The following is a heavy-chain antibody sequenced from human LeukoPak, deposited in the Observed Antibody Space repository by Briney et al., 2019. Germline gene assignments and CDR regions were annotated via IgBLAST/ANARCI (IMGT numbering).Heavy chain of an antibody. Sequence: SETLSLTRAVYGGSFSGYYWSWIRQPPGKGLEWIGEINHSGSTNYNHSLKSRVTMSVDTSKNQFSLKLSSVTAADTAVYYWASGHRTDYGDSDYWGQGTLVTVSS. CDR2: INHSGST. J-gene: IGHJ4*02. CDR3: ASGHRTDYGDSDY. CDR1: GGSFSGYY. V-gene: IGHV4-34*01. D-gene: IGHD4-17*01.